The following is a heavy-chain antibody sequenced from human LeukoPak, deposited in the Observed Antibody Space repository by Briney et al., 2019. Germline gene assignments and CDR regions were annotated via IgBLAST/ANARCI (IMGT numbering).Heavy chain of an antibody. CDR2: IWYDGSNK. V-gene: IGHV3-33*01. CDR3: AREGRIAVAAYFDY. D-gene: IGHD6-19*01. Sequence: GGSLRLSCAASGFTFSSYDMHWVRQAPGKGLEWGAVIWYDGSNKYYTDSVKGRFTISRDNSKNTLYLQMNSLRAEDTAVYYCAREGRIAVAAYFDYWGQGTLVTVSS. J-gene: IGHJ4*02. CDR1: GFTFSSYD.